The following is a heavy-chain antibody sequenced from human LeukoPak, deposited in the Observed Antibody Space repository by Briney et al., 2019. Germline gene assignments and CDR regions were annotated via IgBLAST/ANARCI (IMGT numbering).Heavy chain of an antibody. D-gene: IGHD3-10*01. CDR2: INWNGGST. Sequence: PGGSLRLSCAASGFTFDDYGMSWVRQAPGKGLEWVSGINWNGGSTGYADSVKGRFTISRDNAKNSLYLQMNSLRAEDTALYYCARAGLITMVRGVTSHYDYMDVWGKGTTVTISS. CDR3: ARAGLITMVRGVTSHYDYMDV. V-gene: IGHV3-20*04. J-gene: IGHJ6*03. CDR1: GFTFDDYG.